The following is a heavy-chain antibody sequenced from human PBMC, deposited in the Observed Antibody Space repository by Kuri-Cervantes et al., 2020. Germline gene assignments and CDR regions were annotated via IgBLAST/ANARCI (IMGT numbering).Heavy chain of an antibody. V-gene: IGHV4-59*01. CDR2: IYYSGST. Sequence: GSLRLSCAASGFTFSDDYMSWIRQPPGKGVEWIGYIYYSGSTNYNPSLKSRVTLSVETSKNQVSLKLSSVTAADTAVYYCARYRRGEGKGFDYWGQGTLVTVSS. D-gene: IGHD1-14*01. J-gene: IGHJ4*02. CDR1: GFTFSDDY. CDR3: ARYRRGEGKGFDY.